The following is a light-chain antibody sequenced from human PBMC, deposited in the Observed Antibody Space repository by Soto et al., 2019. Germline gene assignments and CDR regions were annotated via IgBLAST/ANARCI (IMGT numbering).Light chain of an antibody. CDR3: QAWDNNTVV. Sequence: SYELTQPPSVSVSPGQTASITCSGHKLGDKFVSWYQQKPGLSPVLVIFHHSQRPSGIPVRLSGSNSGNTATLTISGTQAVDEADYYCQAWDNNTVVFGGGTKLTVL. CDR2: HHS. V-gene: IGLV3-1*01. CDR1: KLGDKF. J-gene: IGLJ2*01.